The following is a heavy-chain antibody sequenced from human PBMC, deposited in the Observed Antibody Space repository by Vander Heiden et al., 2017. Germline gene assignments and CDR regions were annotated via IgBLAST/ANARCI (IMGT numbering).Heavy chain of an antibody. CDR1: GNTFPGDY. Sequence: QVQLVQSGAEVKKPGASVKVSCKAAGNTFPGDYMHWGRQAPGHGLEWMGWINPNSGGTNYAQKFQGRVTMTRDTSISTAYMELSRLRSDDTAVYFCARGWYYFDYWGQGTLVTVSS. V-gene: IGHV1-2*02. J-gene: IGHJ4*02. D-gene: IGHD6-19*01. CDR2: INPNSGGT. CDR3: ARGWYYFDY.